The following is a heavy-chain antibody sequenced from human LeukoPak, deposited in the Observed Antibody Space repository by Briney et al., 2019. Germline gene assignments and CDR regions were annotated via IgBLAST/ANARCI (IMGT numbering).Heavy chain of an antibody. CDR3: ASRLLPDAFDI. J-gene: IGHJ3*02. CDR2: IYYSGST. D-gene: IGHD2-15*01. CDR1: GGSFSGYY. V-gene: IGHV4-34*01. Sequence: PSETLSLTCAVYGGSFSGYYWSWIRQPPGKGLEWIGSIYYSGSTYYNPSLKSRVTISVDTSKNQFSLRLSSVTAADTAVYYCASRLLPDAFDIWGQGTMVTVSS.